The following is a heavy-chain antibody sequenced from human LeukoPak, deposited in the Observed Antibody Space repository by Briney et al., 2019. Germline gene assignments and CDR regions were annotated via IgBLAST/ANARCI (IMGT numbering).Heavy chain of an antibody. V-gene: IGHV4-59*01. D-gene: IGHD3-22*01. J-gene: IGHJ4*02. Sequence: SETLSFTCTVSGGSISSDYWSWIRQPPGKGLEWIGYIYYRGSTNYNPSLKSRVTISVDTSKNQFSLKLSSVTAADTAVYYCARLSGYSSGHYYSDYWGQGTLVTVSS. CDR2: IYYRGST. CDR3: ARLSGYSSGHYYSDY. CDR1: GGSISSDY.